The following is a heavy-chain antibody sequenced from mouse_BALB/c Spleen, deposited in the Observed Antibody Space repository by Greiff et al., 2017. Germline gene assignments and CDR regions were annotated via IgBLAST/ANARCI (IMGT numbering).Heavy chain of an antibody. CDR1: GFTFSSFG. CDR2: ISSGSSTI. Sequence: EVKLVESGGGLVQPGGSRKLSCAASGFTFSSFGMHWVRQAPEKGLEWVAYISSGSSTIYYADTVKGRFTISRDNPKNTLFLQMTSLRSEDTAMYYCARGGKNFYYAMDYWGQGTSVTVSS. V-gene: IGHV5-17*02. CDR3: ARGGKNFYYAMDY. J-gene: IGHJ4*01.